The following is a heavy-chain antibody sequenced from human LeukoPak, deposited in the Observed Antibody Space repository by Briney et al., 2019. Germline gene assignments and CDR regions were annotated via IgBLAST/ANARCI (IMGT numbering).Heavy chain of an antibody. J-gene: IGHJ4*02. CDR1: GFTFSSYA. CDR2: ISSSSSYI. Sequence: PGGSLRLSCAASGFTFSSYAMSWVRQAPGKGLELVSSISSSSSYIYYADSVKGRFTISRDNAKNSLYLQMNSLRAEDTAVYYCARDSSGYYGSGSYYKGHFDYWGQGTLVTVSS. V-gene: IGHV3-21*01. D-gene: IGHD3-10*01. CDR3: ARDSSGYYGSGSYYKGHFDY.